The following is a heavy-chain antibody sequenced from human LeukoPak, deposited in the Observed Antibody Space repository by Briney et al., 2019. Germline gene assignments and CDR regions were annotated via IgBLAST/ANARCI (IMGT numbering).Heavy chain of an antibody. J-gene: IGHJ4*02. V-gene: IGHV5-51*01. Sequence: GESLKISCQASGYTFANYWIAWVRQMPGKGLECMGIIHPGESETKYSPSFQGQVTISADKSISTAYLQWRSLEASDTAMYYCAKLGYCGGHTCYSFFDSWGQGTLVTVSS. D-gene: IGHD2-15*01. CDR1: GYTFANYW. CDR2: IHPGESET. CDR3: AKLGYCGGHTCYSFFDS.